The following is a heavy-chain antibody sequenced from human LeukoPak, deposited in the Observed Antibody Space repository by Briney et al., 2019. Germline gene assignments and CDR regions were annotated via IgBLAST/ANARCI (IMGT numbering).Heavy chain of an antibody. J-gene: IGHJ4*02. Sequence: GGSLRLSCVVSGSRFSSYAMNWVRQSPERGLEWVSAISGTGGSTSYADSLKGRFTISRDNSKNTLYLQMNSLRAEDTAVYYCAKDVRGSETYYFDYWGQGTLVTVSS. V-gene: IGHV3-23*01. CDR1: GSRFSSYA. D-gene: IGHD3-10*02. CDR3: AKDVRGSETYYFDY. CDR2: ISGTGGST.